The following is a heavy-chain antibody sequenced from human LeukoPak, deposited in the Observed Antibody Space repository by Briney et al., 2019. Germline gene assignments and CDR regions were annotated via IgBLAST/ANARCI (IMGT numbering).Heavy chain of an antibody. D-gene: IGHD1-26*01. J-gene: IGHJ4*02. V-gene: IGHV3-74*01. CDR3: AGRKLLGTTAATEY. CDR1: GFTFSSYW. CDR2: ISDDGSST. Sequence: GGSLRLSCAASGFTFSSYWMHWVRQAPGKGLVWVSRISDDGSSTDYADSVKGRFTISRDNAKNTLFLQMNSLRAEDTALYYCAGRKLLGTTAATEYWGQGTLVTVSS.